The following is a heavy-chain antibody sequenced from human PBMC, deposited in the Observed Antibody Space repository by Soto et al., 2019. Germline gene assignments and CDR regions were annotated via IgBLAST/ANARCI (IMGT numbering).Heavy chain of an antibody. V-gene: IGHV3-21*01. CDR2: ISSSSSYI. Sequence: GGSLRLSCAASGFTFSSYSMNWVRQAPGKGLEWVSSISSSSSYIYYADSVKGRFTISRDNAKNSLYLQMNSLRAEDTAVYYCARDPGYLIFGVVSPFSPGPRYMDVWGKGTTVTVSS. D-gene: IGHD3-3*01. CDR3: ARDPGYLIFGVVSPFSPGPRYMDV. J-gene: IGHJ6*03. CDR1: GFTFSSYS.